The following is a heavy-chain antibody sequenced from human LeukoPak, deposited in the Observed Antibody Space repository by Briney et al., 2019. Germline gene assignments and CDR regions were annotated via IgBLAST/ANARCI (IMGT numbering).Heavy chain of an antibody. Sequence: GGSLRLSCAASGFTFSSYSMNWVRQAPGKGLEWVSSISSSSSYIYYADSVKGRFTISRDNAKNSLYLQMNSLRAEDTAVYYCARGEFLEWENWFDPWGQGTLVTVSS. J-gene: IGHJ5*02. V-gene: IGHV3-21*01. CDR1: GFTFSSYS. D-gene: IGHD3-3*01. CDR3: ARGEFLEWENWFDP. CDR2: ISSSSSYI.